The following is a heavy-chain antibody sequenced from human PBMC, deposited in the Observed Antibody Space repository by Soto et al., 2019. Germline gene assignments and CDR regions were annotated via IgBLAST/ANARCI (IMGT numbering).Heavy chain of an antibody. CDR3: ARGIRNYYGSDY. Sequence: EVQLVESGGGLVQPGGSLRLSCEASGFSFSSYWMHWVRQSPGKGLEGVSRIKGDESSTSYADSVKGRFTISRDNARETLYLHTNSLRAEDTAVYYCARGIRNYYGSDYWGQGALVTVSS. D-gene: IGHD3-10*01. CDR1: GFSFSSYW. V-gene: IGHV3-74*01. J-gene: IGHJ4*02. CDR2: IKGDESST.